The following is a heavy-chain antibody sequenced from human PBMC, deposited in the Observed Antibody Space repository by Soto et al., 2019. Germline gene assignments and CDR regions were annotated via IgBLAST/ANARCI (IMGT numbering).Heavy chain of an antibody. D-gene: IGHD3-16*02. CDR2: IYYSGST. Sequence: QVQLQESGPGLVKPSQTLSLTCTVSGGSISSGDYYWSWIRQPPGKGLEWIGYIYYSGSTYYNPSLKSRVNISVDTSKNQFSLKLSCVTAADSAVYYCARIMITFGGVIVTQKYGMDVWGQETTVTVSS. V-gene: IGHV4-30-4*01. J-gene: IGHJ6*02. CDR1: GGSISSGDYY. CDR3: ARIMITFGGVIVTQKYGMDV.